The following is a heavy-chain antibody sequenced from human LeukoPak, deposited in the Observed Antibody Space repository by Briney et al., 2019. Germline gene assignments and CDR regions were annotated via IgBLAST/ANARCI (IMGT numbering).Heavy chain of an antibody. Sequence: TGGSLRRSCAASGFTFSNYAKNWVRQAPAKGLEWLAFIRYDGSNKYYADSVKGRFTISRDNSKNTLYLQMNSLRAEDTAVYYCASILPPLTLKEPFDYWGQGTLVTVSS. V-gene: IGHV3-30*02. CDR3: ASILPPLTLKEPFDY. CDR2: IRYDGSNK. D-gene: IGHD1-26*01. CDR1: GFTFSNYA. J-gene: IGHJ4*02.